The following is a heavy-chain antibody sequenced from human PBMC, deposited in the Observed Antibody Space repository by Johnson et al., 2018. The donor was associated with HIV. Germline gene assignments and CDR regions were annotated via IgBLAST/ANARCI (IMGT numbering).Heavy chain of an antibody. CDR2: IWYDGSNK. Sequence: QVQLVESGGGVVQPGRSLRLSCAASGFTFSSYGMHWVRQAPGKGLEWVAVIWYDGSNKYYADSVKGRFTISRDNSKNTLYLQMNSLRAEDTAVYYCAKVVRRDLDAVDIWGQGTMVTVSS. CDR1: GFTFSSYG. CDR3: AKVVRRDLDAVDI. V-gene: IGHV3-33*06. D-gene: IGHD2-2*01. J-gene: IGHJ3*02.